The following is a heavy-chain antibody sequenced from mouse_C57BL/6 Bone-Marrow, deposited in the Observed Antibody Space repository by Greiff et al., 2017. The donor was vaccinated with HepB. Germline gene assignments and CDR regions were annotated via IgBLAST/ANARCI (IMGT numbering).Heavy chain of an antibody. Sequence: EVKLVESGGGLVQPGGSLSLSCAASGFTFTDYYMSWVRQPPGKALEWLGFIRNKANGYTTEYSASVKGRFTISRDNSQSILYLQMNALRAEVSATYYCARYIYYDYDWYFDVWGTGTTVTVSS. CDR3: ARYIYYDYDWYFDV. CDR1: GFTFTDYY. J-gene: IGHJ1*03. CDR2: IRNKANGYTT. V-gene: IGHV7-3*01. D-gene: IGHD2-4*01.